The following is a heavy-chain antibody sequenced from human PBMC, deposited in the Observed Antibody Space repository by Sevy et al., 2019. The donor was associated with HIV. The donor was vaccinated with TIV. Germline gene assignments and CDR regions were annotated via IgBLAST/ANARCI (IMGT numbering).Heavy chain of an antibody. CDR3: ARVKRDRWYYFDY. D-gene: IGHD6-13*01. CDR1: GGTFSSYA. J-gene: IGHJ4*02. V-gene: IGHV1-69*13. Sequence: ASVKVSCKASGGTFSSYAISWVRQAPGQGLEWMGGIIPIFGIANYAQKFQGRVTITADESTSTAYMELSSLRSEDTAVYYCARVKRDRWYYFDYWGQGTLVTVSS. CDR2: IIPIFGIA.